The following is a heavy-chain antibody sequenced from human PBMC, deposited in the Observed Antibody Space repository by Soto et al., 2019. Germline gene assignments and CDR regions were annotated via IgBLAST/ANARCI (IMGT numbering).Heavy chain of an antibody. D-gene: IGHD6-13*01. V-gene: IGHV4-4*07. CDR2: IYSSEDI. CDR3: ARDAGFWFDP. CDR1: GDSISNYY. Sequence: ETLSLTCIVSGDSISNYYWSWIRQPAGKGLEWIGRIYSSEDINYNPSLKSRATMSVDTSKNQFALKLTSVTAADTAVYYCARDAGFWFDPWGQGTLVTVSS. J-gene: IGHJ5*02.